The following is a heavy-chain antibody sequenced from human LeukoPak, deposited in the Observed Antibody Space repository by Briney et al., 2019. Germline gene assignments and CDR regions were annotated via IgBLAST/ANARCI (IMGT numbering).Heavy chain of an antibody. CDR2: IYYSVST. V-gene: IGHV4-59*01. J-gene: IGHJ5*02. CDR1: GGSISSYY. CDR3: ARTHRGEYQMVSYWFDP. D-gene: IGHD2-2*01. Sequence: SETLSLTCTVSGGSISSYYWSWIRQPPGKGLEWIGYIYYSVSTNYNPSLKSRVTIAVDTSKNQFTPKLASVTAADTAVYYCARTHRGEYQMVSYWFDPWGQGTLVTVSS.